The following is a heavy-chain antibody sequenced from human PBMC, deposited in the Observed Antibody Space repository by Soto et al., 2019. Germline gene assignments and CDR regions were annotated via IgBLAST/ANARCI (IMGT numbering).Heavy chain of an antibody. CDR2: ISSSGSTI. J-gene: IGHJ4*02. Sequence: GGSLRLSCAASGFTFSDYYMSWIRQAPGKGLEWVSYISSSGSTIYYADSVKGRFTISRDNAKNSLYLQMNSLRAEDTAVYYCARTRIMITFGGVIAVDYFDYWGQGTLVTVS. V-gene: IGHV3-11*01. CDR1: GFTFSDYY. CDR3: ARTRIMITFGGVIAVDYFDY. D-gene: IGHD3-16*02.